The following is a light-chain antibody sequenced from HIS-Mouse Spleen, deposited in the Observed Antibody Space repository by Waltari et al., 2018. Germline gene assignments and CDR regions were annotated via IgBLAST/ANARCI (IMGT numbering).Light chain of an antibody. J-gene: IGLJ3*02. V-gene: IGLV1-47*01. CDR3: AAWDDSLSGPV. CDR1: SSNIGSNY. CDR2: RNN. Sequence: QSVLTQPPSASGTPGQRVTISCSGSSSNIGSNYVYWYQPPPGTAPQLLIYRNNPRPSGVPDRFSGSKSGTSASLAISGLRSEDEADYYCAAWDDSLSGPVFGGGTKLTVL.